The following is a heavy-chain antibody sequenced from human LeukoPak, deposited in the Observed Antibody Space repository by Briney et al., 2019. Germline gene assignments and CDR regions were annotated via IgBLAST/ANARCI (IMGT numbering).Heavy chain of an antibody. Sequence: ASVKVSCKASGYTCTGYYMHWVRQAPGQALEWMGRINHNSGGTNYAQKFQGRVTMTRDTSISTAYMELSRLRSDDTAVYYCARSRYTAMVSFDYWGQGTLVTASS. CDR1: GYTCTGYY. D-gene: IGHD5-18*01. V-gene: IGHV1-2*06. J-gene: IGHJ4*02. CDR2: INHNSGGT. CDR3: ARSRYTAMVSFDY.